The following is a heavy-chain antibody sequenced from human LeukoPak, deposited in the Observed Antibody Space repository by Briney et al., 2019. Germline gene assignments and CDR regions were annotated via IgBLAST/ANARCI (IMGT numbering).Heavy chain of an antibody. D-gene: IGHD5-12*01. V-gene: IGHV3-30*04. CDR3: TRGTVPGLATTYGTHFDS. CDR2: ISYDGTNK. J-gene: IGHJ4*02. CDR1: GITFSRSA. Sequence: GGSLRLSCAASGITFSRSAMHWVRQAPGKGLEWVAIISYDGTNKYYLDSVKGRFTISRDNSKNTLYLQMDSLRAEDTAVYYCTRGTVPGLATTYGTHFDSWGQGTLVTVSS.